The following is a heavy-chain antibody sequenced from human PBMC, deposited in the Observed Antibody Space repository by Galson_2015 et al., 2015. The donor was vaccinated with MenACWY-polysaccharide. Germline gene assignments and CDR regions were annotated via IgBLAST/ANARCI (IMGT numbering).Heavy chain of an antibody. V-gene: IGHV3-23*01. Sequence: SLRLSCAASGFTFINYAMNWVRQAPGRGLEWVSSVSGSGANSYYADSVKGRFTISRDNSKNTLYLQVNGLRADDTAVYYCAKGTDTSGWYAYYFDYWGQGTLVTVSS. CDR3: AKGTDTSGWYAYYFDY. CDR1: GFTFINYA. J-gene: IGHJ4*02. D-gene: IGHD6-19*01. CDR2: VSGSGANS.